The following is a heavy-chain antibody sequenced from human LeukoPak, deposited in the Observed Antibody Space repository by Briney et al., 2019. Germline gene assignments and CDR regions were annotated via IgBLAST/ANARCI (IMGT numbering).Heavy chain of an antibody. J-gene: IGHJ4*02. D-gene: IGHD2-2*01. Sequence: PSETLSLTCTVSGGSIGSYYWSWIRQPPGKGLEWIGYIYYSGSTNYNPSLKSRVTISVDTSKNQFSLKLSSVTAADTAVYYCARMGLILPAEFDYWGQGTLVTVSS. CDR2: IYYSGST. CDR1: GGSIGSYY. CDR3: ARMGLILPAEFDY. V-gene: IGHV4-59*01.